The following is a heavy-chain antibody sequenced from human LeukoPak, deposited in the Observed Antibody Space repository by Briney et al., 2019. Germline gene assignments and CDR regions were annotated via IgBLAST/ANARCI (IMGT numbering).Heavy chain of an antibody. Sequence: SETLSLTCAVYGGSFSGYYWSWIRQPPGKGLEWIGEINHSGSTNYNPSLKSRVTISVDRSKNQFSLKLSSVTAADTAVYYCARGRVDTAMVTGFVDYWGQGTLVTVSS. D-gene: IGHD5-18*01. J-gene: IGHJ4*02. CDR2: INHSGST. CDR1: GGSFSGYY. CDR3: ARGRVDTAMVTGFVDY. V-gene: IGHV4-34*01.